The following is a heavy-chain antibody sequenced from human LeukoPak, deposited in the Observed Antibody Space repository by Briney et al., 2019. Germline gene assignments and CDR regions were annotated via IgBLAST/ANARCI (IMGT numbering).Heavy chain of an antibody. D-gene: IGHD3-10*01. CDR2: ISSGGSTI. J-gene: IGHJ6*03. Sequence: GGSLRLSCAASGFTFSSFEMKWVRQAPGKGLEWVSYISSGGSTIYYADSVKGRFTISRDNAKNSLYLQMNSLRAEDMALYYCAKGGGSGSYYNVGYYYYMDVWGKGTTVTVSS. CDR3: AKGGGSGSYYNVGYYYYMDV. CDR1: GFTFSSFE. V-gene: IGHV3-48*03.